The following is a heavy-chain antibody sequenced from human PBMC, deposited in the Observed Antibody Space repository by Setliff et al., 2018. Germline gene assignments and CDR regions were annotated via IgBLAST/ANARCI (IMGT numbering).Heavy chain of an antibody. Sequence: SETLSLTCAVSGGSFSYYYWSWIRQPPGKGLEWIGYIYYSGSTNYNPSLKSRVTISVDTSKNQFSLKLSSVTAADTAVYYCASYGSNYWGQGTLVTVSS. CDR3: ASYGSNY. CDR1: GGSFSYYY. V-gene: IGHV4-59*01. CDR2: IYYSGST. J-gene: IGHJ4*02. D-gene: IGHD1-26*01.